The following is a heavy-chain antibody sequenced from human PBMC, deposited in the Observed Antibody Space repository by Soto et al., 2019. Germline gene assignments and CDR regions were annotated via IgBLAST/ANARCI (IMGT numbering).Heavy chain of an antibody. CDR3: ASKFGELLADAFDI. CDR2: IYHSGSI. CDR1: NASISSRKW. D-gene: IGHD3-10*01. J-gene: IGHJ3*02. Sequence: QVQLQESGPGLVKPSGTLSLTCTVSNASISSRKWWTWVRQTPGKGLEWIGEIYHSGSINHNPSLKSRVLMSVDKSNNQFSLKMTSVTAADTAVYYCASKFGELLADAFDIWGQGTVVTVSS. V-gene: IGHV4-4*02.